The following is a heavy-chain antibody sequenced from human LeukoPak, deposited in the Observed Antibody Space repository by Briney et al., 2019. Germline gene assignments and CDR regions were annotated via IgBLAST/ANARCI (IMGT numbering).Heavy chain of an antibody. CDR3: AKRAVVIRVFLVGFHKEAYYFDP. CDR2: LSGRVGGK. V-gene: IGHV3-23*01. D-gene: IGHD2-21*01. CDR1: VITPSNYG. J-gene: IGHJ4*02. Sequence: GRSLRLSCAVSVITPSNYGMGSGREGPGGGLGWGSGLSGRVGGKNYADSGEGRFNISRDNPKNTLYLQMNSLRAEDTAVYFCAKRAVVIRVFLVGFHKEAYYFDPWGQGALVTVSS.